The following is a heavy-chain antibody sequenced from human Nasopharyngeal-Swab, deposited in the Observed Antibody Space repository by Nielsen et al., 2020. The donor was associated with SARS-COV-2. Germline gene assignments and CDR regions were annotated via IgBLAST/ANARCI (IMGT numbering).Heavy chain of an antibody. J-gene: IGHJ6*02. CDR3: ARGIVVVPAAEYYYYGMDV. V-gene: IGHV1-2*02. Sequence: ASVKVSCKASGYTFTGYYMHWVRQAPRQGLEWMGWINPNSGGTNYAQKFQGRVTMTRDTSISTAYMELSRLRSDDTAVYYCARGIVVVPAAEYYYYGMDVWGQGTTVTVSS. D-gene: IGHD2-2*01. CDR2: INPNSGGT. CDR1: GYTFTGYY.